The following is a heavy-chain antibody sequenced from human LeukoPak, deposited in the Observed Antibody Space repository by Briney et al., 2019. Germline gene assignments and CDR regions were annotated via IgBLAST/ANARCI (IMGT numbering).Heavy chain of an antibody. V-gene: IGHV1-18*01. CDR2: ISAYNGST. J-gene: IGHJ4*02. CDR3: ARDRDCSGGSCYSSYGY. Sequence: ASVKVSCKASGYTFTSYGISWVRQAPGQGLEWMGWISAYNGSTNYAQKLQGRVTMTTDTSTSTAYMELRSLRSDDTAVYYCARDRDCSGGSCYSSYGYWGQGTLVTVSS. D-gene: IGHD2-15*01. CDR1: GYTFTSYG.